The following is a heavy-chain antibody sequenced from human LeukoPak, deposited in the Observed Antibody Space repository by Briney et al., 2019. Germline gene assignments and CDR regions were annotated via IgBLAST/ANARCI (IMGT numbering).Heavy chain of an antibody. CDR1: GFSLRNYW. D-gene: IGHD2-8*02. CDR2: TNQEGSEK. V-gene: IGHV3-7*01. CDR3: ARELVVGPAEYFQD. Sequence: TRGSLRLSCAASGFSLRNYWMSWVRQAPGKGLEWVANTNQEGSEKYYVDSVKGRFTISRDNSKNSLYLQMNSLRADDTAVYYCARELVVGPAEYFQDWGQGTLVTVSS. J-gene: IGHJ1*01.